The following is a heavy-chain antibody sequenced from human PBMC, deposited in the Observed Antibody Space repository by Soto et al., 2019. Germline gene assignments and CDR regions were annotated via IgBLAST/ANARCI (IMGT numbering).Heavy chain of an antibody. CDR2: IIPIRDIT. D-gene: IGHD1-7*01. J-gene: IGHJ4*02. CDR3: ARPTSTGTTSGYYFDY. CDR1: GGTFSSYP. V-gene: IGHV1-69*02. Sequence: QVQLVQSGAEVKKPGSSVKVSCKASGGTFSSYPISWVRQAPGQGLEWMGRIIPIRDITDYAQTFQGRVTITADKSTSTAYMELSSLSSDDTAVYYCARPTSTGTTSGYYFDYWGQGTLVTVSS.